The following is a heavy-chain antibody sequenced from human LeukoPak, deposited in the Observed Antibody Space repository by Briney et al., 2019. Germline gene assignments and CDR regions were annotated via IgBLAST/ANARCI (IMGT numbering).Heavy chain of an antibody. CDR3: ASSRTAASSNWFDP. V-gene: IGHV3-53*01. Sequence: PGGSLRLSFAASGLIVSSNYMTWVRQAPGKGLEWVSIIHTNGNTYYADSVKGRFTISRYNSKNTLYLQMNSLRTEDTAVYYCASSRTAASSNWFDPWGQGTLVTVSS. CDR1: GLIVSSNY. D-gene: IGHD6-13*01. CDR2: IHTNGNT. J-gene: IGHJ5*02.